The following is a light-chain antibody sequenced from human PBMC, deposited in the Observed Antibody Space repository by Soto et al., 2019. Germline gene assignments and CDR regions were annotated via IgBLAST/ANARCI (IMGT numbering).Light chain of an antibody. CDR2: GAS. J-gene: IGKJ5*01. CDR1: QSVINNY. Sequence: EIVLTQSPGTLSLSPGERAARSCRAIQSVINNYLAWYQQKPGQAPRLLIYGASNRATGVPARFSGSGSGTDFTLSISSLEPEDFAVYYCQQRSNWPPITFGQGTRLEIK. V-gene: IGKV3-11*01. CDR3: QQRSNWPPIT.